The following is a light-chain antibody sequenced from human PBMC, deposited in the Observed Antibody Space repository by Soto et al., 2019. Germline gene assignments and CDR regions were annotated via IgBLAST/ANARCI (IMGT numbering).Light chain of an antibody. CDR3: QHNYNLPR. CDR1: RNILTN. CDR2: GAS. J-gene: IGKJ1*01. V-gene: IGKV1-39*01. Sequence: DIQVTQSPTSLSASVGDRVTITCRASRNILTNLNWYQQKAGKVPRLLIYGASNLQSGVPSRFSGSGSGTDFTLTIDSLQPDDFATYYCQHNYNLPRFGQGTKVDIK.